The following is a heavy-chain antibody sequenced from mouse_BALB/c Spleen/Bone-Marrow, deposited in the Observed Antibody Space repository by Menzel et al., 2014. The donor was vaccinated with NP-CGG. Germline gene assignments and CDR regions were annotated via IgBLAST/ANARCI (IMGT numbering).Heavy chain of an antibody. CDR3: ARDRHYGNYYWYFDV. CDR1: GFTFTDYY. CDR2: IRNKANGYTT. V-gene: IGHV7-3*02. J-gene: IGHJ1*01. Sequence: EVQLQQSGGGLVQPGGSLRLSCATSGFTFTDYYMSWVRRPPGKALEWLGFIRNKANGYTTEYSASVKGRFTISRDNSQSILYLQMNTLRAEDSATYYCARDRHYGNYYWYFDVWGAGTTVTVSS. D-gene: IGHD2-1*01.